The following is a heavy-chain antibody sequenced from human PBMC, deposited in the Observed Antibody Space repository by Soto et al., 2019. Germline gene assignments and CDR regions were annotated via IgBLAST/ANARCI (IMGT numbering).Heavy chain of an antibody. CDR3: ARERYYGSGSRRIDY. CDR1: GGSISSYY. J-gene: IGHJ4*02. V-gene: IGHV4-59*01. Sequence: SETLSLICTVSGGSISSYYWSWIRQPPGKGLEWIGYIYYSGSTNYNPSLKSRVTISVDTSKNQFSLKLSSVTAADTAVYYCARERYYGSGSRRIDYWGQGTLVTVSS. D-gene: IGHD3-10*01. CDR2: IYYSGST.